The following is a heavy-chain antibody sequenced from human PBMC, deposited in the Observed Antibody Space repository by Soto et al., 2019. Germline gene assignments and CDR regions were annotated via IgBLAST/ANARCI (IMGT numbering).Heavy chain of an antibody. CDR1: GFTFSVYE. CDR2: ISGSGGST. D-gene: IGHD3-22*01. CDR3: AKDQKTYYYDSSGLDYFDY. Sequence: GSLRLSCAASGFTFSVYEMNWVRQAPGKGLEWVSAISGSGGSTYYADSVKGRFTISRDNSKNTLYLQMNSLRAEDTAVYYCAKDQKTYYYDSSGLDYFDYWGQGTLVTVSS. J-gene: IGHJ4*02. V-gene: IGHV3-23*01.